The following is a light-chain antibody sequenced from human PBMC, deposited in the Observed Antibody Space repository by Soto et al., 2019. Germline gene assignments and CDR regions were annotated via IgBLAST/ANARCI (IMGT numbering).Light chain of an antibody. Sequence: DIQLTQSPSFLSASLGDRVTIPCRASQGISRYLAWYQQKPGKAPKLLIYAASTLRSGVPSRFSGSGSGTEVTLPISSLQPDDFATYYCQQLNSYPRLTFGGGTKVEMK. CDR2: AAS. CDR3: QQLNSYPRLT. CDR1: QGISRY. J-gene: IGKJ4*01. V-gene: IGKV1-9*01.